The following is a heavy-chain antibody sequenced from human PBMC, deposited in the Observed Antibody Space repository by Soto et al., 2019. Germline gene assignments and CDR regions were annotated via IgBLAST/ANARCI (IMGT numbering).Heavy chain of an antibody. J-gene: IGHJ4*02. CDR1: GYTFTSYA. CDR3: ARDQGAAVAGIDY. D-gene: IGHD6-19*01. CDR2: INAGNGNT. V-gene: IGHV1-3*01. Sequence: GASVKVSCKASGYTFTSYAMHWVRQAPGQRLEWMGWINAGNGNTKYSQKFQGRVTITRDTSASTAYMELSSLRSEDTAVYYCARDQGAAVAGIDYWGQGTLVTVSS.